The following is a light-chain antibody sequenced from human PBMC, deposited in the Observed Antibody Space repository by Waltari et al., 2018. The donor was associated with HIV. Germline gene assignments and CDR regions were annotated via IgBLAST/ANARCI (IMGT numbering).Light chain of an antibody. V-gene: IGKV3-15*01. J-gene: IGKJ4*01. CDR3: QQYNNWPPLT. CDR1: QSVSSN. Sequence: EIVMTQSPATLPVPPGERATLSCRASQSVSSNLAWYQQKPGLAPRLLIYGASTRATGIPARFSGSGSGTEFTLTISSLQSEDFAVYYCQQYNNWPPLTFGGGTKVEIK. CDR2: GAS.